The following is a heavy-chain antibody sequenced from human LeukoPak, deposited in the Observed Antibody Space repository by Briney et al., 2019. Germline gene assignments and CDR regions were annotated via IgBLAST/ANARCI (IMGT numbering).Heavy chain of an antibody. CDR1: GGSFSGYY. J-gene: IGHJ3*02. V-gene: IGHV4-34*01. CDR3: ARRGYSYGRNDAFDI. Sequence: SETLSLTCAVYGGSFSGYYWSWIRQPPGKWLEWIGEINHSGSTNYNPSLKSRVTISVDTSKNQFSLKLSSVTAADTAVYYCARRGYSYGRNDAFDIWGQGTMVTVSS. D-gene: IGHD5-18*01. CDR2: INHSGST.